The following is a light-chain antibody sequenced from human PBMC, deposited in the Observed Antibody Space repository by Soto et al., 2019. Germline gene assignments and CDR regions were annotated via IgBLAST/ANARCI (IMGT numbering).Light chain of an antibody. Sequence: QSALTQPASVSGSPGQSITISCTGTSSDVGGYNYVSWYQQHPGKAPKLMIYEVRNRPSGVSNRFSGSRSGITASLTISGLQAEDEADYYCCSYASSSTYVFGTGTKVTVL. J-gene: IGLJ1*01. CDR2: EVR. CDR3: CSYASSSTYV. V-gene: IGLV2-14*01. CDR1: SSDVGGYNY.